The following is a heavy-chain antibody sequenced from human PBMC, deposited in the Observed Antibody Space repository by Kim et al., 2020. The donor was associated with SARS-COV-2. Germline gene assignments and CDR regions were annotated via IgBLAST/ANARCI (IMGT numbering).Heavy chain of an antibody. CDR2: ISAYNGNT. CDR1: GYSFTSYG. D-gene: IGHD3-10*01. J-gene: IGHJ4*02. CDR3: LTDSFGDIGDHFDY. Sequence: ASVKVSCKASGYSFTSYGINWVRQAPGQGLEWVAWISAYNGNTNQAQKVQGRVTMTTDTSTSTAYLELRSLKSEDTAVYYCLTDSFGDIGDHFDYWGQGTLVTVSS. V-gene: IGHV1-18*01.